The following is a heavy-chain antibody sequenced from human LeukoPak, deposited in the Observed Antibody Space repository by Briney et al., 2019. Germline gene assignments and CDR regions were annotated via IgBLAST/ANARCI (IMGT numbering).Heavy chain of an antibody. V-gene: IGHV1-69*13. CDR1: GGTFSSYA. CDR3: ARAMVRGVRPPYYYYCMDV. Sequence: SVKVSCKASGGTFSSYAISWVRQAPGQGLEWMGGIIPIFGTANYAQKFQGRVTITADESTSTAYTELSSLRSEDTAVYYCARAMVRGVRPPYYYYCMDVWGKGTTVTVSS. D-gene: IGHD3-10*01. CDR2: IIPIFGTA. J-gene: IGHJ6*03.